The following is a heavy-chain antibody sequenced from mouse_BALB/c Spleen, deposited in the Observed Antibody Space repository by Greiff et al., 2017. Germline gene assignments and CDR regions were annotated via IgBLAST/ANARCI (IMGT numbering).Heavy chain of an antibody. J-gene: IGHJ3*01. CDR1: GYAFTNYL. CDR2: INPGSGGT. V-gene: IGHV1-54*01. D-gene: IGHD2-1*01. Sequence: QVQLQQSGAELVRPGTSVKVSCKASGYAFTNYLIEWVKQRPGQGLEWIGVINPGSGGTNYNEKFKGKATLTADKSSSTAYMQLSSLTSDDSAVYFCARKGYGNYKGFAYWGQGTLVTVSA. CDR3: ARKGYGNYKGFAY.